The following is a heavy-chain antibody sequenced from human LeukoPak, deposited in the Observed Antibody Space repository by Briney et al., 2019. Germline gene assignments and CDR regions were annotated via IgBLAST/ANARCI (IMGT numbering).Heavy chain of an antibody. CDR1: GFTFSRFT. V-gene: IGHV3-7*03. J-gene: IGHJ4*02. D-gene: IGHD1-26*01. CDR2: IKQDGSEK. Sequence: GGSLRLSCEASGFTFSRFTLNWIRQAPGKGLEWVANIKQDGSEKYYVDSVKGRFTISRDNAKNSLYLQMNSLRAEDTAVYYCARDMPVGAPFDYWGQGTLVTVSS. CDR3: ARDMPVGAPFDY.